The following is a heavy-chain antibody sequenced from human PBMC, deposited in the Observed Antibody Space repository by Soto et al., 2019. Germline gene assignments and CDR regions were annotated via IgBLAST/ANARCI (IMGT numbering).Heavy chain of an antibody. CDR1: GGSINNYY. V-gene: IGHV4-59*08. CDR3: ARLTSRQRPNNYYWYIHV. CDR2: IHYSGST. J-gene: IGHJ6*03. Sequence: QVQLQESGPGLVKPSETLSLTCTVSGGSINNYYWSWIRQPPGKGLEWIGYIHYSGSTNYNPSLETRVTISVDTSKTHCSLHLSSGTAADTAVDYCARLTSRQRPNNYYWYIHVWGKGSTVIVPS. D-gene: IGHD2-21*02.